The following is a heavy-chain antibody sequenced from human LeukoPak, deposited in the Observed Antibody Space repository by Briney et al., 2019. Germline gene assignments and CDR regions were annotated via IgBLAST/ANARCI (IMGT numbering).Heavy chain of an antibody. Sequence: GGSLRLSCAASGFTFSSYAMSWVRQAPGKGLEWVSAISGSGGSTYYADSVKGRFTISRDNSKSTLYLQMNSLRAEDTAVYYCAKADYGDYGRLAFDIWGQGTMVTVSS. V-gene: IGHV3-23*01. J-gene: IGHJ3*02. CDR3: AKADYGDYGRLAFDI. D-gene: IGHD4-17*01. CDR1: GFTFSSYA. CDR2: ISGSGGST.